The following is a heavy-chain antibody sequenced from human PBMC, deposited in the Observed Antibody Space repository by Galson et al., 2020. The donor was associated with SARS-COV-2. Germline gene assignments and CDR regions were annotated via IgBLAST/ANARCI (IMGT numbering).Heavy chain of an antibody. CDR1: GGSISSYY. D-gene: IGHD6-19*01. CDR3: ARGSVVAGPDDSCYYDGMDV. CDR2: IYTSGST. Sequence: SETLSLTCTVSGGSISSYYWSWIRQPAGKGLEWIGRIYTSGSTNYNPSLKSRVTMSVDTSKNQFSLKLSSLTAADTAVYYCARGSVVAGPDDSCYYDGMDVWGQGTTVTVSS. J-gene: IGHJ6*02. V-gene: IGHV4-4*07.